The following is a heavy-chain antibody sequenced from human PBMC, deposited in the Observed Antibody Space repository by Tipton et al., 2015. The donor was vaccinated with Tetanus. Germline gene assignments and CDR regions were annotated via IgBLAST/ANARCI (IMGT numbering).Heavy chain of an antibody. V-gene: IGHV3-48*02. CDR1: GFTFSTYS. D-gene: IGHD4-23*01. CDR3: ARGHSDYGGNCGMDV. CDR2: ISASSGTI. J-gene: IGHJ6*02. Sequence: SLRLSCVVSGFTFSTYSMNWVRQAPGKGLEWASYISASSGTIYYADSVRGRFTISRDNAKNSLYLEMSSLRDEDTAVYYCARGHSDYGGNCGMDVWGQGTTVTVSS.